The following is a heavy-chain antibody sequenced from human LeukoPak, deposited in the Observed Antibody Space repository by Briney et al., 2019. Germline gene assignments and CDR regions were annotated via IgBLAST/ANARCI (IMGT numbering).Heavy chain of an antibody. CDR3: AKDLDGSYLDY. J-gene: IGHJ4*02. V-gene: IGHV3-30-3*01. CDR2: ISNDGSNK. CDR1: GFTFSNNA. Sequence: GGSLRLSCAASGFTFSNNAMHWVRQAPGKGLEWVAVISNDGSNKYYADSVKGRFTISRDNSKNTLYLQMNSLRAEDTAVYYCAKDLDGSYLDYWGQGTLVTVSS. D-gene: IGHD1-26*01.